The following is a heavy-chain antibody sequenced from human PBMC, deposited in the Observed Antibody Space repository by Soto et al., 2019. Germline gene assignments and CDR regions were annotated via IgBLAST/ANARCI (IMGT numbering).Heavy chain of an antibody. V-gene: IGHV3-23*01. CDR3: VGGFCFGARDGPGDKINCSAP. D-gene: IGHD2-15*01. CDR1: YA. Sequence: YAVSRVSKKQRKELEWVSALSADGSYTYYADSVKGRFTISRDNSRSTVYLQMNSLRAEDAALYYCVGGFCFGARDGPGDKINCSAPRGKGTSVTVSS. J-gene: IGHJ1*01. CDR2: LSADGSYT.